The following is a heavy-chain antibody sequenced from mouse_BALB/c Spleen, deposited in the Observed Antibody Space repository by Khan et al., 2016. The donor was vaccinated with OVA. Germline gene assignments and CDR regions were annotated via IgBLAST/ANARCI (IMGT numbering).Heavy chain of an antibody. CDR1: GFTFSPYS. CDR3: GARLTGSFAY. D-gene: IGHD4-1*01. J-gene: IGHJ3*01. CDR2: ISSDGDYT. V-gene: IGHV5-6*01. Sequence: EVELVESGGDLVKSGGSLKLSCAASGFTFSPYSMSWVRQTPDKRLEWVATISSDGDYTYYPDSVKGRFNISRDNAKNTLYLQMSSLKSEDTAIYCCGARLTGSFAYWGQGTLVTVSA.